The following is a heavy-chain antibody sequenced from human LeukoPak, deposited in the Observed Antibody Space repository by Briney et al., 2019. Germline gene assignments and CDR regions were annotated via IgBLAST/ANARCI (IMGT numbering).Heavy chain of an antibody. CDR2: SHTNQST. J-gene: IGHJ4*02. V-gene: IGHV4-4*07. CDR1: GGSISSYY. D-gene: IGHD6-19*01. Sequence: SETLSLTCIVSGGSISSYYWSWIRQPARKGLEWIGQSHTNQSTNYKPSLQSRVTMPVATSTYQFSLELSSVTAADTAVYYCAGRAQTTGWSFDYWGQGALVTVSS. CDR3: AGRAQTTGWSFDY.